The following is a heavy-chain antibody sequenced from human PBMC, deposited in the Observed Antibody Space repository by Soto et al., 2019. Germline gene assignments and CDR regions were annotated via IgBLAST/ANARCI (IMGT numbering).Heavy chain of an antibody. J-gene: IGHJ6*02. Sequence: SETLSLTCAVYGGSFSGYYWSWIRQPPGKGLEWIGEINHSGSTNYNPSLKSRVTISVGTSKNQFSLKLSSLTAADTAVYYCARGRPLRVFFGVVINPYGMDVWGQGTTVTVSS. CDR2: INHSGST. D-gene: IGHD3-3*01. CDR1: GGSFSGYY. CDR3: ARGRPLRVFFGVVINPYGMDV. V-gene: IGHV4-34*01.